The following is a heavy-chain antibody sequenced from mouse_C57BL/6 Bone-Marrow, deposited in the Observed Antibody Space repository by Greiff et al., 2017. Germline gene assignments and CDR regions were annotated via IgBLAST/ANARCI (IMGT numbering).Heavy chain of an antibody. Sequence: QVQLQQPVAELVRPGSSVRLSCKASGNPFTSYWMHLVKQRPIQVLEWIGNIDPSDSETHYNQKFKDKATLTVDNSSSTAYMQLSSLTSEDSAVYYGARSPDYRGQCNTLPGSS. CDR1: GNPFTSYW. CDR2: IDPSDSET. V-gene: IGHV1-52*01. CDR3: ARSPDY. J-gene: IGHJ2*01.